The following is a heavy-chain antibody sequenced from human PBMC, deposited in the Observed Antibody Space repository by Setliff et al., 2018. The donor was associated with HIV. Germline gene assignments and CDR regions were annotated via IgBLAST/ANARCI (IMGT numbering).Heavy chain of an antibody. CDR3: ARDLAY. Sequence: PGGSLRLSCAASGFTFSSYWMSWVRQAPGKGLEWVANIKEDGSEKYYVDSVKGRFTISRDNAQNSLYLQTSSLKVEDTAVYYCARDLAYWGQGTLVTVSS. J-gene: IGHJ4*02. CDR2: IKEDGSEK. CDR1: GFTFSSYW. V-gene: IGHV3-7*03.